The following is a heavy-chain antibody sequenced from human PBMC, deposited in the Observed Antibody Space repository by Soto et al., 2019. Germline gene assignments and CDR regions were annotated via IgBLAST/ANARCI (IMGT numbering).Heavy chain of an antibody. J-gene: IGHJ4*02. CDR3: ARDAYGDYFDY. CDR1: GGSISSYY. V-gene: IGHV4-59*01. CDR2: IYYSGST. Sequence: SETLSLTCTVSGGSISSYYWSWIRQPPGKGLEWIGYIYYSGSTNYNPSLKSRVTISVDTSKNQFSLKLSSVTAADTAVYYCARDAYGDYFDYWGQGTLVTVSS. D-gene: IGHD4-17*01.